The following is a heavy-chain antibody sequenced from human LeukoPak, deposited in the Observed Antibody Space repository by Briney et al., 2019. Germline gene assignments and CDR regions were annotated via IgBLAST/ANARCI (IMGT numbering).Heavy chain of an antibody. CDR1: GGSFSGYY. D-gene: IGHD5-24*01. CDR3: ARRVRSGDGWVFDY. J-gene: IGHJ4*02. V-gene: IGHV4-34*01. CDR2: INDSGSS. Sequence: SETLSLTCAVYGGSFSGYYWSWIRQSPGKGLEWIGEINDSGSSNYNPSLKSRVSILVDTSKNQFYLKLSPVTAADTSVYYCARRVRSGDGWVFDYWGQGGLVTVSS.